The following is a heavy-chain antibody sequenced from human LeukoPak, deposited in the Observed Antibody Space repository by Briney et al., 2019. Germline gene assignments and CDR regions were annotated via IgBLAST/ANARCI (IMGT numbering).Heavy chain of an antibody. V-gene: IGHV4-59*01. CDR1: GGSISSYY. J-gene: IGHJ5*02. D-gene: IGHD3-10*01. CDR2: IYYSGST. Sequence: SETLSLTCTVSGGSISSYYWSWIRQPPGKGLEWIGYIYYSGSTNYNPSLKSRVTISVDTSKNQFSLKLSSVTAADTAVYYCARGTRSGSTRGWFDPWGQGTLVTVSS. CDR3: ARGTRSGSTRGWFDP.